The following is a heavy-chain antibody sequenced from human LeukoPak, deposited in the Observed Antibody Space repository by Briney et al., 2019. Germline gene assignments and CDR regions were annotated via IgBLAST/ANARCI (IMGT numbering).Heavy chain of an antibody. V-gene: IGHV7-4-1*02. CDR2: INTNTGNP. J-gene: IGHJ3*02. Sequence: ASVKVSCKASGYSFTGYYMHWVRQAPGQGLEWMGWINTNTGNPTYAQGFTGRFVFSLDTSVSTAYLQISSLKAEDTAVYYCARKVIGGAFDIWGQGTMVTVSS. D-gene: IGHD2-21*01. CDR1: GYSFTGYY. CDR3: ARKVIGGAFDI.